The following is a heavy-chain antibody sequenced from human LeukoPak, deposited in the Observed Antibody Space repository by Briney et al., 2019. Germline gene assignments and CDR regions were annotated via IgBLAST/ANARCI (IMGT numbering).Heavy chain of an antibody. Sequence: GALRLSCAASGFTFSSYSMNWVRQAPGKGLEWVSSISSSSSYIYYADSVKGRFTISRDNAKNSLYLQMNSLRAADTAVYYCAREVPRSGSYWFPPWGQKTLVTVSS. V-gene: IGHV3-21*01. D-gene: IGHD3-10*01. CDR2: ISSSSSYI. CDR3: AREVPRSGSYWFPP. J-gene: IGHJ5*02. CDR1: GFTFSSYS.